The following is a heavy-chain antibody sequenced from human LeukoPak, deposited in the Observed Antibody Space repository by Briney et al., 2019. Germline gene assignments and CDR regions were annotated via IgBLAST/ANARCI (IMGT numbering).Heavy chain of an antibody. D-gene: IGHD3-10*01. J-gene: IGHJ5*02. V-gene: IGHV1-46*01. CDR2: INPSGGST. CDR1: GGTFSSYA. Sequence: ASVKVSCKASGGTFSSYAISWVRQAPGQGLEWMGIINPSGGSTSYAQKFQGRVTMTRDTSTSTVYMELSSLRSEDTAVYYCARSPLWFGEHWFDPWGQGTLVTVSS. CDR3: ARSPLWFGEHWFDP.